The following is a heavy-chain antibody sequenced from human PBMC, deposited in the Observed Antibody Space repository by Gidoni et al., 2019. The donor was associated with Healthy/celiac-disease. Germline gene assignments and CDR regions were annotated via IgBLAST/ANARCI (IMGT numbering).Heavy chain of an antibody. CDR2: ISWNSGSI. CDR3: AKPDYDSSGYYGN. Sequence: EVQLVKSGGGLVQPGRSLRLSCAASGFTFDDYAMHWVRQAPGKGLEWVSGISWNSGSIGYADSVKGRFTISRDNAKNSLYLQMNSLRAEDTALYYCAKPDYDSSGYYGNWGQGTLVTVSS. CDR1: GFTFDDYA. J-gene: IGHJ4*02. V-gene: IGHV3-9*01. D-gene: IGHD3-22*01.